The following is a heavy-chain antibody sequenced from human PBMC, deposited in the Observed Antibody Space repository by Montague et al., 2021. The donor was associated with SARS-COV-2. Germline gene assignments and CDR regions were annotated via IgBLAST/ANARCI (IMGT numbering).Heavy chain of an antibody. D-gene: IGHD3-22*01. CDR1: GGSIGSSGYY. CDR3: ARLPTSYYYDSKAAPATPDAFDI. Sequence: SETLSLTCTVSGGSIGSSGYYWGWIRQPPGKGLEWIGSIYYSGSTFYNPSLKSRVTISVDTSKNQFSLKLSSVTAADTAVYYCARLPTSYYYDSKAAPATPDAFDIWGQGTMVTVSS. J-gene: IGHJ3*02. CDR2: IYYSGST. V-gene: IGHV4-39*01.